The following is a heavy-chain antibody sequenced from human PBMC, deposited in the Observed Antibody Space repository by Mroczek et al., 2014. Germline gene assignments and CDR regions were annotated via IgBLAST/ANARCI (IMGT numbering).Heavy chain of an antibody. J-gene: IGHJ6*02. CDR2: MNPNSGNT. CDR3: ARGGRIYDILTGWGGNDYYYGMDV. CDR1: GYTFTSYD. Sequence: GKKPGASVKVSCKASGYTFTSYDINWVRQATGQGLEWMGWMNPNSGNTGYAQKFQGRVTMTRNTSISTAYMELSSLRSEDTAVYYCARGGRIYDILTGWGGNDYYYGMDVWGQGTTVTVSS. V-gene: IGHV1-8*01. D-gene: IGHD3-9*01.